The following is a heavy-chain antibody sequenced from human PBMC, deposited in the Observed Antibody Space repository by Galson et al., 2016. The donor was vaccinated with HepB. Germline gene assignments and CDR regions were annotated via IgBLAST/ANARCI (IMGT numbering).Heavy chain of an antibody. D-gene: IGHD2-15*01. CDR1: GYTFTGYV. CDR3: ARPTRLPHHYYYGIDV. V-gene: IGHV1-2*04. Sequence: SVKVSCKASGYTFTGYVIQWVRQAPGQGLEWMGSINPNSGGTSYGQPFQGWVTMTRDTSISTAYLELSRLRSDDTAVYYCARPTRLPHHYYYGIDVWGQGNAVTVS. J-gene: IGHJ6*02. CDR2: INPNSGGT.